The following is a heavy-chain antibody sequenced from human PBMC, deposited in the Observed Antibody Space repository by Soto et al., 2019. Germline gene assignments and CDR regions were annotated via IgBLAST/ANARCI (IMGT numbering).Heavy chain of an antibody. V-gene: IGHV3-23*01. J-gene: IGHJ4*02. CDR1: GLTFSSYA. CDR2: ISGSGGST. D-gene: IGHD6-13*01. Sequence: GGSLRLSCAASGLTFSSYAMNWVRQAPGKGLEWVSAISGSGGSTYYADSVKGRFTISRDNSKNTLYLQMNTLRAEDTAIYYCAKVSSSWYAGFFDLWGQGTLVTVSS. CDR3: AKVSSSWYAGFFDL.